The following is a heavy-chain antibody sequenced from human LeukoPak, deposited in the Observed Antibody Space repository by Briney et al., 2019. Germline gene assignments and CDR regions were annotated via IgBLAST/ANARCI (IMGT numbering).Heavy chain of an antibody. CDR1: GYTFTGHY. V-gene: IGHV1-2*02. CDR2: INPKNAAT. CDR3: AKTLYVAAAPGGFDY. J-gene: IGHJ4*02. Sequence: GASVKVSCKASGYTFTGHYMHWVRQAPGQGLEWMGWINPKNAATSYAQGFQGRVTMTRDTSTGTVYMEVSGLKSDDTAVYYCAKTLYVAAAPGGFDYWGQGTLVTVSS. D-gene: IGHD2-15*01.